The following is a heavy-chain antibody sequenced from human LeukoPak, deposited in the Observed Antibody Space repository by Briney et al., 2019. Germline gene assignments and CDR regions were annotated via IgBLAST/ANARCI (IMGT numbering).Heavy chain of an antibody. D-gene: IGHD1-1*01. J-gene: IGHJ4*02. V-gene: IGHV3-23*01. CDR3: AKGQELDDGVFDS. Sequence: GGSLRLSCAASGFTFTSIAMTWVRQAPGKGLEWVSTIRGTGDSTHYADSVKGRFIISRDKSKYMLYLQMNGLRAEDTAIYYCAKGQELDDGVFDSWGQGTLVTVSS. CDR1: GFTFTSIA. CDR2: IRGTGDST.